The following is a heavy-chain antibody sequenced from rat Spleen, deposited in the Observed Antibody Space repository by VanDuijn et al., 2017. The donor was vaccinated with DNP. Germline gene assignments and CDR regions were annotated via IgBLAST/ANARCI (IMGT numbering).Heavy chain of an antibody. V-gene: IGHV6-6*01. J-gene: IGHJ2*01. CDR3: AGTPNYKGY. CDR1: FTFSTAW. CDR2: IKAKSNNYAT. Sequence: FTFSTAWMYWYRQFPEKRLEWVARIKAKSNNYATDYTESVKGRFTISRDDSKSSIYLQMNNLKEEDTAIYYCAGTPNYKGYWGQGVMVTVSS. D-gene: IGHD1-10*01.